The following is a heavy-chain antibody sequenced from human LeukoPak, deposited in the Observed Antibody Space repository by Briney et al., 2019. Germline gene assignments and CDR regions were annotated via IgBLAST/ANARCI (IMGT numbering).Heavy chain of an antibody. CDR3: ELPTIVGTTNYP. CDR2: INPNNGGT. CDR1: GYTFTGYY. D-gene: IGHD1-26*01. J-gene: IGHJ5*02. Sequence: ASVKVSCKASGYTFTGYYMHWVRQAPGQGLEWMGWINPNNGGTNYAQKFQGRVTMTRDTSISTAYMELSRLRSDDTAVYYCELPTIVGTTNYPWGPGALVTVSS. V-gene: IGHV1-2*02.